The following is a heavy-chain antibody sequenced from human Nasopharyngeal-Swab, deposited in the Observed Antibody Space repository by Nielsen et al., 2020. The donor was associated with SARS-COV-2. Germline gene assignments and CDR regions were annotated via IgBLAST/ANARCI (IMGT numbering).Heavy chain of an antibody. V-gene: IGHV1-2*04. CDR1: GYTFTSYY. J-gene: IGHJ5*02. D-gene: IGHD7-27*01. CDR3: ARYLELGTLFDP. Sequence: ASVKVSCKASGYTFTSYYIHWVRQAPGQGLEWMGWINPNSGGTNYAQKFQGWVTMTRDTSISTAYMELSRLRSDDTAVYYCARYLELGTLFDPWGQGTLVTVSS. CDR2: INPNSGGT.